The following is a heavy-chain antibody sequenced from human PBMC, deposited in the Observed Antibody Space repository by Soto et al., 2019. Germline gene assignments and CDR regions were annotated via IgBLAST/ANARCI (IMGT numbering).Heavy chain of an antibody. CDR2: IYWNDDK. Sequence: QITLKESGPTLVKPTQTLTLTCTYSGFSLRTTGVGVGWIRQPPGKALEWLGIIYWNDDKRYSPSLNSRFTLTSDISKSQVVLTMTNMAPVDTATYYCAHTWGLPFDYWGQGTLVIVSS. J-gene: IGHJ4*02. CDR3: AHTWGLPFDY. CDR1: GFSLRTTGVG. V-gene: IGHV2-5*01. D-gene: IGHD3-16*01.